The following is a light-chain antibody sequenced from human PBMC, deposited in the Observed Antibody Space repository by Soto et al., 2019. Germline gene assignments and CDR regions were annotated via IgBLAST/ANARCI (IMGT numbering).Light chain of an antibody. CDR3: QQYGSAPQT. CDR2: GAS. CDR1: QSVSSSY. Sequence: EIVLTQSPGTLSLSPGERATLTCRASQSVSSSYLGWYQQKLGQAPRLLIYGASSRATGIPDRFSGSGSGTDFTLTISRLEPEDFAVYYCQQYGSAPQTFGQGPKVDIK. V-gene: IGKV3-20*01. J-gene: IGKJ1*01.